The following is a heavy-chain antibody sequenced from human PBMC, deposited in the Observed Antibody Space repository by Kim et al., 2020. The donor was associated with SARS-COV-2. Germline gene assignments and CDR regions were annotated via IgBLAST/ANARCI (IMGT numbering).Heavy chain of an antibody. J-gene: IGHJ4*02. CDR1: GFTFSSYG. CDR2: IWYGGSNK. Sequence: GGSLRLSCAASGFTFSSYGMHWVRQAPGKGLEWVAVIWYGGSNKYYADSVKGRFTISRDNSKNTLYLQMNSLRAEDTAVYYCAKSPDSGSYYSDYWGQGTLVTVSS. D-gene: IGHD1-26*01. CDR3: AKSPDSGSYYSDY. V-gene: IGHV3-33*06.